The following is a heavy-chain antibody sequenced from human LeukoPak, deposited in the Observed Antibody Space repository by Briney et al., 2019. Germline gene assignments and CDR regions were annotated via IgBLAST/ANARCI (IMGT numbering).Heavy chain of an antibody. J-gene: IGHJ4*02. Sequence: GGSLRLSCAASGFTFSSYGMHWVRQAPGKGLDRVAFIRYDGSNKYYADSVKGRFTISTDNSKNTLYLQMNSLRPEEQAVYYCAKDPQKWESYFDYWGQGTLVTVSS. V-gene: IGHV3-30*02. CDR3: AKDPQKWESYFDY. CDR1: GFTFSSYG. D-gene: IGHD1-26*01. CDR2: IRYDGSNK.